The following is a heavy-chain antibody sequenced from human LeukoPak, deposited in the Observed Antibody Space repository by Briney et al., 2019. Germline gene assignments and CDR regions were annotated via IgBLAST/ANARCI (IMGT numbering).Heavy chain of an antibody. CDR2: ISNSGGST. D-gene: IGHD3-10*01. J-gene: IGHJ4*02. V-gene: IGHV3-23*01. CDR3: AKRASGSGTSLYYFDY. CDR1: GFTFSSYA. Sequence: GGSLRLSCAASGFTFSSYAMSWVRQAPGKGLEWVSVISNSGGSTFYADSVKGRFTSSRDNSKNTLYLQMNSLRAEDTAVYYCAKRASGSGTSLYYFDYWGQGTLVTVSS.